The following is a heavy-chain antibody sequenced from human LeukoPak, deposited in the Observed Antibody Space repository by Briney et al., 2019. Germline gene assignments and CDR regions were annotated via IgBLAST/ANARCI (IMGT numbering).Heavy chain of an antibody. V-gene: IGHV3-11*03. J-gene: IGHJ4*02. D-gene: IGHD5-18*01. Sequence: KAGGSLTLSCAASVFTFSDYYMRWIRQARGKGRECVSYNSSSRRYTNYADSVKGRFTITRYNAKNSLYLQMNSLRAEDTAVYYCARPGYSYGLAYWGQGTLVTVSS. CDR1: VFTFSDYY. CDR3: ARPGYSYGLAY. CDR2: NSSSRRYT.